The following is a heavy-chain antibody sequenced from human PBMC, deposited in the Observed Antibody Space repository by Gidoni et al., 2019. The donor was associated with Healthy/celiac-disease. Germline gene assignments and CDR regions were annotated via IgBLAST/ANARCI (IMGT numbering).Heavy chain of an antibody. D-gene: IGHD2-2*01. CDR2: IWYDGSNK. V-gene: IGHV3-33*01. J-gene: IGHJ3*02. Sequence: QVQLVESGGGVVQPGRSLSLACAASGFTFSRYGMPWVRQAPGKGLEWVAVIWYDGSNKYYADSVKGRFTISRDNSKNTLYLQMNSLRAEDTAVYYCARGGIVVVPAAKGNAFDIWGQGTMVTVSS. CDR3: ARGGIVVVPAAKGNAFDI. CDR1: GFTFSRYG.